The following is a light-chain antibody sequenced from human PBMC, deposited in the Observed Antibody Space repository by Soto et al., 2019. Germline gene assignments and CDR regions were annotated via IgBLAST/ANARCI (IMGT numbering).Light chain of an antibody. CDR3: QQYNSWPPYT. J-gene: IGKJ2*01. V-gene: IGKV3-15*01. CDR2: GAS. CDR1: QSVSTK. Sequence: EIVQTKCPGTLSVSPGERATLSCRASQSVSTKLAWYQQKPGQAPRLLIYGASTRATGIPARFSGSGSDTEFTLTISSLQSEDFAVYYCQQYNSWPPYTFGQGTKLEIK.